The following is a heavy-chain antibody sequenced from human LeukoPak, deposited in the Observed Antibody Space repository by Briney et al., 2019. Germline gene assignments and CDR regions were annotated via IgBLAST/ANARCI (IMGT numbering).Heavy chain of an antibody. V-gene: IGHV1-46*01. CDR1: GYTFTSYY. CDR2: INPSGGST. Sequence: ASVKVSCKASGYTFTSYYMHWVRQAPGQGLEWMGLINPSGGSTSYAQKFQGRVTMTRDTSTSTVYMELSSLRSEDTAVYYCARDGGPYSGSPDGWFDPWGQGTLVTVSS. J-gene: IGHJ5*02. CDR3: ARDGGPYSGSPDGWFDP. D-gene: IGHD1-26*01.